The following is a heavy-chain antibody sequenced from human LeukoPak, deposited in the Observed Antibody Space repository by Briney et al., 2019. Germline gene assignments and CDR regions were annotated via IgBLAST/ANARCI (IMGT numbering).Heavy chain of an antibody. CDR1: GGSISSGGYS. CDR2: IYHSGST. J-gene: IGHJ5*02. V-gene: IGHV4-30-2*01. CDR3: ARSLPDIVVVPAANHWFDP. D-gene: IGHD2-2*01. Sequence: PSETLSLTCAVSGGSISSGGYSRSWIRQPPGKGLEWIGYIYHSGSTYYNPSLKSRVTISVDRSKNQFSLKLSSVTAADTAVYYCARSLPDIVVVPAANHWFDPWGQGTLVTVSS.